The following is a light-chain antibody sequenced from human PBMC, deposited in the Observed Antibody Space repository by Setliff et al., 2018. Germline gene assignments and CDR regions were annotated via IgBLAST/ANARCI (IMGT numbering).Light chain of an antibody. J-gene: IGKJ1*01. V-gene: IGKV3-15*01. Sequence: EIVMTQSPVTLSVSLGERATLSCRASQSVADNLAWYQQKPGQAPRLLIYGASTRATGIPARFSGSGSGTEFTLTISSMQSEDFAVYYCQQYNNWPLRTFGQGTKV. CDR2: GAS. CDR3: QQYNNWPLRT. CDR1: QSVADN.